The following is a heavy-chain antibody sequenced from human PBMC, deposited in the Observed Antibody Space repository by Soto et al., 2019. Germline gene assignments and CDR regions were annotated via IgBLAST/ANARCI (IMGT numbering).Heavy chain of an antibody. D-gene: IGHD6-13*01. CDR2: ISGSGGST. CDR3: AKIPHSSSWYLDAFDI. J-gene: IGHJ3*02. Sequence: PGGSLRLSCAASGFTFSSYAMSWVRQAPGKGLEWVSAISGSGGSTYYADSVKGRFTISRDNSKNTLYLQMNSLRAEDTAVYYCAKIPHSSSWYLDAFDIWGQGTTVTVSS. CDR1: GFTFSSYA. V-gene: IGHV3-23*01.